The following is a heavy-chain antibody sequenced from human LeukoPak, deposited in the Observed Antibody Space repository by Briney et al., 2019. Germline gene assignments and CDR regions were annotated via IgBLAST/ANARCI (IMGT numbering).Heavy chain of an antibody. CDR1: GYTFIGYY. CDR2: INPKSGAT. D-gene: IGHD3-9*01. J-gene: IGHJ3*02. CDR3: AREGGLTGYYDIFDI. Sequence: ASVKVSCKSSGYTFIGYYLHWVRQAPGQGLEWMGWINPKSGATNYAQKFQGRVTMTRDTSISTAYMELSRLKSDDTAVYFCAREGGLTGYYDIFDIWGQGTMVIVSS. V-gene: IGHV1-2*02.